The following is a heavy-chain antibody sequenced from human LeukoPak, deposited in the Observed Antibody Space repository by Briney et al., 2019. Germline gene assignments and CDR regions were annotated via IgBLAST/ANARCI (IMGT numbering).Heavy chain of an antibody. J-gene: IGHJ4*02. CDR1: GFTFSSYE. CDR2: FSGGGGGT. Sequence: GSLRLSCAASGFTFSSYEMNWVRQAPGKGLEWVSAFSGGGGGTYYADSVKGRFTVSRDNSKNTLYLQMISLRAEDTAVYYCAKRGHYDSSGSYAPFDYWGQGTLVTVSS. CDR3: AKRGHYDSSGSYAPFDY. D-gene: IGHD3-22*01. V-gene: IGHV3-23*01.